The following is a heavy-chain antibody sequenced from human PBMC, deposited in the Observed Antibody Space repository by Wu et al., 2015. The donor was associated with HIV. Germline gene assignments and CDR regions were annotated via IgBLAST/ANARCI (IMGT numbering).Heavy chain of an antibody. V-gene: IGHV1-69*05. Sequence: EVRKPGSVGEGRPARXSEXPSAAMLSAGCDRPWTRAEWMGGIIPIFGTANYAQKFQGRVTITTDESTSTAYMELSSLRSEDTAVYYCAREGTRQSLIAAAAHYYYGMDVWGQGTTVTVSS. CDR2: IIPIFGTA. CDR1: EXPSAAML. D-gene: IGHD6-13*01. CDR3: AREGTRQSLIAAAAHYYYGMDV. J-gene: IGHJ6*02.